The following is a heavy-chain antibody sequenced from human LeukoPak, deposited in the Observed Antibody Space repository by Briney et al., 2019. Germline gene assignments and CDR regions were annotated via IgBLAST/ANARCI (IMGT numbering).Heavy chain of an antibody. Sequence: SGTLSLTCSVSGGSINSYYWSWIRQPPGEGLEWIGNIYYSGSTNYNPSLNSRVTISVDTSKNQFSLKVTSVTAADTAMYYCARVPRSNMAYFEYWGQGALVIVSS. D-gene: IGHD5-24*01. CDR1: GGSINSYY. V-gene: IGHV4-59*08. J-gene: IGHJ4*02. CDR2: IYYSGST. CDR3: ARVPRSNMAYFEY.